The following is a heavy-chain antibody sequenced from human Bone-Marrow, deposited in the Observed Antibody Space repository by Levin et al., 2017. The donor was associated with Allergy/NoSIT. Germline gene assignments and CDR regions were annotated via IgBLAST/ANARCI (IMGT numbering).Heavy chain of an antibody. D-gene: IGHD6-19*01. J-gene: IGHJ3*02. CDR1: GFTFSSSA. Sequence: PGGSLRLSCVASGFTFSSSAMIWVRQAPGKGLEWVSGIRPSGKNTYYADSVKGRFTISRDNSKNTLYLQMNSLRADDTAVYYCAKGQFLRLAYNDIWGQGTMVTVSS. CDR3: AKGQFLRLAYNDI. V-gene: IGHV3-23*01. CDR2: IRPSGKNT.